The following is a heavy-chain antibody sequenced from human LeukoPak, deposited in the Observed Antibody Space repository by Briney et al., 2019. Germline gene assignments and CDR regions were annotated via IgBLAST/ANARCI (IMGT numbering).Heavy chain of an antibody. CDR3: AKDWSTDWSNWFDS. Sequence: GGSMRLSCAASGFTFSSYGMHWVRQAPGKGLEWVAFTRPDGSNKHYGVSVQGRFTISRDNSRNTLYLQMNSLRVEDTAMYYCAKDWSTDWSNWFDSWGPGSLVTVSS. D-gene: IGHD3-3*01. V-gene: IGHV3-30*02. CDR1: GFTFSSYG. J-gene: IGHJ5*01. CDR2: TRPDGSNK.